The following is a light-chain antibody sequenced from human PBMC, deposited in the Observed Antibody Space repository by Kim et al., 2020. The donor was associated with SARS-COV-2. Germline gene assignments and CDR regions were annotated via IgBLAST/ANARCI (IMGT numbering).Light chain of an antibody. CDR3: QKYNGAPWT. Sequence: ASGGDRVTITCRASQGISSNVAWYQQKPGDVPKLLIYDASALLSGVPSRFSGSGSGTDFTLTISSLQPEDVATYYCQKYNGAPWTFGQGTKVDIK. J-gene: IGKJ1*01. CDR2: DAS. CDR1: QGISSN. V-gene: IGKV1-27*01.